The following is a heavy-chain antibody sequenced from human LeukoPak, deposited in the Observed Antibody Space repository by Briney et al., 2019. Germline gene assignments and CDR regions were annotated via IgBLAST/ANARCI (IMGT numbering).Heavy chain of an antibody. CDR1: GFTFTDFY. Sequence: GGSLRLSCAASGFTFTDFYMNWVRQAPGKGLEWVSWISPTSSYMYYADSVKGRFTISRDNAKNSLYLQMNSLRAEDTAVYYCARTANFAAGYYIDYWGQGTLVTVSS. CDR3: ARTANFAAGYYIDY. J-gene: IGHJ4*02. V-gene: IGHV3-21*01. D-gene: IGHD6-13*01. CDR2: ISPTSSYM.